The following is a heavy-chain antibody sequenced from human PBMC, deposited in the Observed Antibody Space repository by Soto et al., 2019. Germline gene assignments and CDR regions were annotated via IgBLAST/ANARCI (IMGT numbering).Heavy chain of an antibody. D-gene: IGHD2-15*01. CDR3: ARGDCVGGTCYSLAGSFYYYMDV. V-gene: IGHV3-74*02. CDR2: INSDGSVS. J-gene: IGHJ6*03. CDR1: GFTVSNYW. Sequence: EVQLVESGGGLVQPGGSLRLSCAASGFTVSNYWMYWVRQAPGKGLEWVSRINSDGSVSSYADSVKGRLTISRDNVKNTLYLQMDRLRAEDTAVYYCARGDCVGGTCYSLAGSFYYYMDVWGKGTTVTVFS.